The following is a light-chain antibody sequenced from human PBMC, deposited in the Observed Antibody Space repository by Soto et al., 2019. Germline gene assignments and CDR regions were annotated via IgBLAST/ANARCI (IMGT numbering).Light chain of an antibody. Sequence: DIQMTQSPSSVSASVGDRVTITCRASRGISSWLAWYQQKPGKAPKLLMDAASRLQGGVPSRCRGGGAGTDFAVAISSLQPEDFATYYCQQANSVPYTFGQGTKLEIK. J-gene: IGKJ2*01. CDR2: AAS. CDR1: RGISSW. V-gene: IGKV1-12*01. CDR3: QQANSVPYT.